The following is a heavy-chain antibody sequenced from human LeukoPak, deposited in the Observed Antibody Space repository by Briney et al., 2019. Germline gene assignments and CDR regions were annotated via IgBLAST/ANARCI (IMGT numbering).Heavy chain of an antibody. CDR2: ISNNGGDT. Sequence: GGSLRLSCAASGFTFTTYAMSWVRQAPGMGLEWVSSISNNGGDTYYADSVKGRFTISRDDSKNTLYLQMNSLRAEDTAVYYCAKDFSDYWGQGTLVTVSS. CDR3: AKDFSDY. CDR1: GFTFTTYA. D-gene: IGHD3-3*01. J-gene: IGHJ4*02. V-gene: IGHV3-23*01.